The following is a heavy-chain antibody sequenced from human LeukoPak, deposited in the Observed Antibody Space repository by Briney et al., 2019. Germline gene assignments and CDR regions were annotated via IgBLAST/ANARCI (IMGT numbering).Heavy chain of an antibody. CDR2: INHSGST. V-gene: IGHV4-34*01. D-gene: IGHD3-22*01. Sequence: SETLSLTCAVYGGSFSGYYWSWIRQPPGKGLEWIGEINHSGSTNYNPSLKSRVTISVDTSKNQFSLKLSSVTAADTAVYYCARARGYYDSSVGTWGQGTLVTVSS. CDR3: ARARGYYDSSVGT. CDR1: GGSFSGYY. J-gene: IGHJ5*02.